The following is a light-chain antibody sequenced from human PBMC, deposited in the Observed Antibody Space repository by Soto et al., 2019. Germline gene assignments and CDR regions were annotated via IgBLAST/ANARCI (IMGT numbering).Light chain of an antibody. V-gene: IGLV2-14*01. CDR1: SSDVGGYNY. CDR3: SSYTSSSTLVV. J-gene: IGLJ2*01. Sequence: QSALTQPASVSGSPGQSITISCTGTSSDVGGYNYVSWYQQHPGKPPKHMIYDVSNRPSGVSNRFSGSKSGNTASLTISGLQAEDEADYYCSSYTSSSTLVVFGGGTQVTVL. CDR2: DVS.